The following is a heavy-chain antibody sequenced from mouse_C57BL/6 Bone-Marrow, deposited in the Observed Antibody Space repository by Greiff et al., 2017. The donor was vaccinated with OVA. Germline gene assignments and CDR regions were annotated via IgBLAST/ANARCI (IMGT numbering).Heavy chain of an antibody. CDR1: GFNIKDDY. CDR2: IDPENGDT. Sequence: EVKLQQSGAELVRPGASVKLSCTASGFNIKDDYMHWVKQRPEQGLEWIGWIDPENGDTEYASKFQGKATITADTSSNTAYLQLSSLTSEDTAVYYCTTGDYETWFAYWGQGTLVTVSA. D-gene: IGHD2-4*01. CDR3: TTGDYETWFAY. J-gene: IGHJ3*01. V-gene: IGHV14-4*01.